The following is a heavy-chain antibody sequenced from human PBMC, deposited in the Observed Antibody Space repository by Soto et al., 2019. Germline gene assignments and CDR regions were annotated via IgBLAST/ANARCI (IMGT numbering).Heavy chain of an antibody. V-gene: IGHV4-34*01. CDR2: INHSGST. CDR1: VGSFSGYY. Sequence: SETLSLTCAVYVGSFSGYYWSWIRQPPGKGLEWIGEINHSGSTNYNPSLKSRVTISVDTSKNQFSLKLSSVTAADTAVYYCARGRWGYYYGSGSSPSWFDPWGQGTLVTVS. J-gene: IGHJ5*02. D-gene: IGHD3-10*01. CDR3: ARGRWGYYYGSGSSPSWFDP.